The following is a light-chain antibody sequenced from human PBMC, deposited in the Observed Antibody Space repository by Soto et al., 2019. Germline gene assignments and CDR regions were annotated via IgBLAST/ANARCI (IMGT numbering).Light chain of an antibody. Sequence: EIVMTPSPATLSVSPGDRATLSCRASQSVSSNLAWYQRTPGQAPRLLIYGASTRATGLPARFSGSGSGTEFTLPISSLQSEDFAVYSCQQYNNLITFGQGTRLEIK. CDR3: QQYNNLIT. CDR1: QSVSSN. J-gene: IGKJ5*01. CDR2: GAS. V-gene: IGKV3-15*01.